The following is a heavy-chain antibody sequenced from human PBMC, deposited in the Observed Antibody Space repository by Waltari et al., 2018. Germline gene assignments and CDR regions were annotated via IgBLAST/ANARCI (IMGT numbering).Heavy chain of an antibody. CDR1: GGSISSYY. J-gene: IGHJ2*01. Sequence: QVQLQESGPGLVKPSETLSLTCTVSGGSISSYYWSWIRQPPGKGLEWIGYIYYSGSTNSNPSLKSRVTISVDTSKNQFSLKLSSVTAADTAVYYCARGVDLLTGYYPIRYFDLWGRGTLVTVSS. D-gene: IGHD3-9*01. V-gene: IGHV4-59*01. CDR2: IYYSGST. CDR3: ARGVDLLTGYYPIRYFDL.